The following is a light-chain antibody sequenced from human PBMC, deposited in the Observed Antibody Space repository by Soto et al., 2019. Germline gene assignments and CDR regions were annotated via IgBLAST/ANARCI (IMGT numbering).Light chain of an antibody. CDR3: QQYNSYSWT. V-gene: IGKV1-5*03. CDR2: KAS. CDR1: QTISSW. Sequence: DIQMTQSPSTLSGSVGDRVTITCRASQTISSWLAWYQQKPGKAPKLLIYKASTLKSGVPSRFSGSGSGTEFTLNISSLKPDDFATYYCQQYNSYSWTFGQGTKVDIK. J-gene: IGKJ1*01.